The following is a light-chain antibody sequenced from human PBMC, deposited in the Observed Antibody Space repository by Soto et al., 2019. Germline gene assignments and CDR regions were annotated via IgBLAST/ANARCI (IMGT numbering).Light chain of an antibody. V-gene: IGKV1-27*01. Sequence: DIQMTQSPSSLSASVGDRVTITCRASQGISNYLAWYQQKPGKVPKLLIYAASTLQSGVPARFSGRGSGTEFTLTISSLQSEDFAVYYCQQYNNWPQTVGPGTKVDIK. CDR2: AAS. J-gene: IGKJ1*01. CDR1: QGISNY. CDR3: QQYNNWPQT.